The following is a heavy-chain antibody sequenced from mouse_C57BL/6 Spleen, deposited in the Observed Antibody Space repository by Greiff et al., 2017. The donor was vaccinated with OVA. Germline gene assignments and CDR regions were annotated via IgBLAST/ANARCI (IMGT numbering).Heavy chain of an antibody. J-gene: IGHJ3*01. D-gene: IGHD2-3*01. Sequence: QVQLQQPGAELVKPGASVKLSCKASGYTFTSYWMHWVKQRPGQGLEWIGMIHPNSGSTNYNEKFKSKATLTVDKSSSTAYMQLSSLTSEDSAVYYCARFYDGYDWFAYWGQGTLVTVSA. V-gene: IGHV1-64*01. CDR1: GYTFTSYW. CDR3: ARFYDGYDWFAY. CDR2: IHPNSGST.